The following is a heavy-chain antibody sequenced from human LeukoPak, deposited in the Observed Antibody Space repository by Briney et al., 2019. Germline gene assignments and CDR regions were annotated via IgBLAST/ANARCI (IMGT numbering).Heavy chain of an antibody. CDR1: GYTFTGYY. Sequence: ASVKVSCKASGYTFTGYYMHWVRQAPGQGLEWMGWINPNSGGTNYAQKFQGRGTMTRDTSISTAYMELSSLRSDDTVVYYCATDRGYCSSTSCYTEEYRPGSFDYWGQGTLVTVSS. V-gene: IGHV1-2*02. CDR3: ATDRGYCSSTSCYTEEYRPGSFDY. J-gene: IGHJ4*02. D-gene: IGHD2-2*02. CDR2: INPNSGGT.